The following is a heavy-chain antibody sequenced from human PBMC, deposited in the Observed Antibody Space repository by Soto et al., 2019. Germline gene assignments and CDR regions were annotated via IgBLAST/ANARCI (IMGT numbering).Heavy chain of an antibody. D-gene: IGHD6-19*01. Sequence: SETLSLTCAVYGGSFSGYYWSWIRQPPGKGLEWIGEINHSGSTNYNPSLKSRVTISVDTSKNQFSLKLSSVTAADTAVYYCASWSIGTAVAGTGQNYFDYWGQGTLVTVSS. V-gene: IGHV4-34*01. CDR1: GGSFSGYY. CDR3: ASWSIGTAVAGTGQNYFDY. CDR2: INHSGST. J-gene: IGHJ4*02.